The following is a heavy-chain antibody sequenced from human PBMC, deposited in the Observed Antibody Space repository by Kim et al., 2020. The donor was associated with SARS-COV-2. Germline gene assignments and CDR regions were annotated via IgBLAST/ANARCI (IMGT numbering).Heavy chain of an antibody. Sequence: SETLSLTCAVYGGSFSGYYWSWIRQPPGKGLGWIGEINHSGSTNYNPSLKSRVTISVDTSKNQFSLKLGSCTAADTAVYYCARVVGIAVAGGAFVIWGQG. CDR1: GGSFSGYY. J-gene: IGHJ3*02. CDR2: INHSGST. D-gene: IGHD6-19*01. V-gene: IGHV4-34*01. CDR3: ARVVGIAVAGGAFVI.